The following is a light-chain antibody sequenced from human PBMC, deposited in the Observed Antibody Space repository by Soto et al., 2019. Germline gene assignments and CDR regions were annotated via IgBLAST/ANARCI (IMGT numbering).Light chain of an antibody. V-gene: IGKV3-20*01. CDR2: ETS. CDR1: QSFSSSY. J-gene: IGKJ2*01. CDR3: QHYGSLPPYN. Sequence: IVLTQSPGTLSLSPGERATLSCRASQSFSSSYLAWYQQKPGQAPRLLIYETSSRATGIPDRFSGSGSQTDFTLTISRLEPEEFAVYYCQHYGSLPPYNFGRGTKVDIK.